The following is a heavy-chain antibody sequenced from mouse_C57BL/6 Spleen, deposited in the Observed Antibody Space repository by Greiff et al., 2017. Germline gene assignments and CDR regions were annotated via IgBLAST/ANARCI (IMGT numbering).Heavy chain of an antibody. CDR2: IYPGDGDT. D-gene: IGHD4-1*01. CDR1: GYAFSSSW. CDR3: ARGGQTGIFDY. Sequence: QVQLQQSGPELVKPGASVKISCKASGYAFSSSWMNWVKQRPGKGLEWIGRIYPGDGDTNYNGKFKGKATLTADKSSSTAYMQLSSLTSEDSAVYFCARGGQTGIFDYWGQGTTLTVSS. V-gene: IGHV1-82*01. J-gene: IGHJ2*01.